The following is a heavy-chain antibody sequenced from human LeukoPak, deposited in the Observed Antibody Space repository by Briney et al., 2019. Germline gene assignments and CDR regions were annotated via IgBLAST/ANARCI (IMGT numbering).Heavy chain of an antibody. CDR3: ARGVTTTIPPIY. CDR2: INPNSGGT. D-gene: IGHD4-17*01. V-gene: IGHV1-2*02. J-gene: IGHJ4*02. Sequence: ASVKVSCKASGYTFTGYYMHWVRQAPGQRLEWMGWINPNSGGTNYAQKFQGRVTMTRDTSISTAYMELSRLRSDDTAVYYCARGVTTTIPPIYWGQGTLVTVSS. CDR1: GYTFTGYY.